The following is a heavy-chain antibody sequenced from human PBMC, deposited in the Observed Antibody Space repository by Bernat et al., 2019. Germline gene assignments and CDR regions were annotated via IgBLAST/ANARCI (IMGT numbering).Heavy chain of an antibody. J-gene: IGHJ4*02. Sequence: EVQLVESGGGLVQPGGSLRLSCAASGLRVGSTYMRWVRQAPGKGLEWVSVIYTDGRTYNADSVKGRFTVSRDNSKNTVYLQMNSLRAEDTAVYYCARGMSYDFVTGYYKGYYFDYWGRGTLVTVSS. CDR2: IYTDGRT. CDR1: GLRVGSTY. D-gene: IGHD3-9*01. V-gene: IGHV3-66*01. CDR3: ARGMSYDFVTGYYKGYYFDY.